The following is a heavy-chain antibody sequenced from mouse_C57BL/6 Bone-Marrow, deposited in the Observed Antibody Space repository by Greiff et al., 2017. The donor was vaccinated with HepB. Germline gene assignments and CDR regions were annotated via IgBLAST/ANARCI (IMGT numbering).Heavy chain of an antibody. V-gene: IGHV1-64*01. Sequence: VQLQQPGAELVKPGASVKLSCKASGYTFTSYWMHWVKQRPGQGLEWIGMIHPNSGGTNYNEKFKSKATLTVDKSSSTAYMQLSSLTSEDSAVYYCARLEGRFDWYFDVWGTGTTVTVSS. CDR2: IHPNSGGT. CDR3: ARLEGRFDWYFDV. J-gene: IGHJ1*03. D-gene: IGHD1-1*01. CDR1: GYTFTSYW.